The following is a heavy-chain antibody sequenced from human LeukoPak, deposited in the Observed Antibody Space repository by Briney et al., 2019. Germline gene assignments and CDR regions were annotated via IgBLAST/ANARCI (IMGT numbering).Heavy chain of an antibody. CDR3: AKESGKFDY. J-gene: IGHJ4*02. Sequence: PGGSLRLSCVASGLPIADFAMHWVRQAPGKGLEWVSLISGDGVSTFYADSVKGRFSISRDNSKNSLYLEMNSLSTEDAAMYYCAKESGKFDYWGQGTLVAVSS. CDR2: ISGDGVST. CDR1: GLPIADFA. V-gene: IGHV3-43*02.